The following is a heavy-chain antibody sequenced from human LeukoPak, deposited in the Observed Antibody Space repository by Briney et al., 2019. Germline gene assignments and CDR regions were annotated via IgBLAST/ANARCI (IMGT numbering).Heavy chain of an antibody. J-gene: IGHJ5*02. D-gene: IGHD3-10*01. Sequence: GGSLRLSCAASGFTFSSYRMHWVRRAPGKGLVWVSSIISDGSITTYADSVKGRFTISRDNSKNTLYLQMNSLRAEDTAVYYCAKDRGEWFDPWGQGTLVTVSS. CDR1: GFTFSSYR. CDR2: IISDGSIT. V-gene: IGHV3-74*01. CDR3: AKDRGEWFDP.